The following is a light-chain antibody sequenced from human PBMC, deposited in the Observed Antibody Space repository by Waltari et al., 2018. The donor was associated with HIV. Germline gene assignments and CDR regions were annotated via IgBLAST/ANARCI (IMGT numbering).Light chain of an antibody. J-gene: IGLJ2*01. CDR2: QDG. CDR1: ALQRRY. V-gene: IGLV3-1*01. Sequence: SYELTQPPSVSVSPGQTASLACSGDALQRRYVSWSQKRPGQSPVLVVFQDGKRPSGIPEGFSGYKSGNTATLTISGTQAMDEADYLCQAWAGGTGSEGVFGGGTKLTVL. CDR3: QAWAGGTGSEGV.